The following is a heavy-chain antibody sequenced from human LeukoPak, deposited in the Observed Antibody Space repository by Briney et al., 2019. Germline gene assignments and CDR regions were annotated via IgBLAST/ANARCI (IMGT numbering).Heavy chain of an antibody. CDR3: ARGAMIVVVITRPVFDP. CDR2: INPNSGGT. J-gene: IGHJ5*02. D-gene: IGHD3-22*01. CDR1: GYTFTGYY. V-gene: IGHV1-2*02. Sequence: ASVKVSCKASGYTFTGYYMHWVRQAPGQGLEWMGWINPNSGGTNYVQKFQGRVTMTRDTSISTAYMELSRLRSDDTAVYYCARGAMIVVVITRPVFDPWGQGTLVTVSS.